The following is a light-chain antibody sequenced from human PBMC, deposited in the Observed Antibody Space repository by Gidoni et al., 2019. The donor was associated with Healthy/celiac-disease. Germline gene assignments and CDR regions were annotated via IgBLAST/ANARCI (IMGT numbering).Light chain of an antibody. CDR1: QGISSW. CDR3: QQANSFPRT. V-gene: IGKV1-12*01. J-gene: IGKJ1*01. CDR2: AAS. Sequence: IQMTQSPSSVSASVGDRVTITCRASQGISSWLGWYQQKPGKAAKLLIYAASILQSGVPSRFSGSGSGTDFTLTISSLQPEDFATYYCQQANSFPRTFGQGTKVEIK.